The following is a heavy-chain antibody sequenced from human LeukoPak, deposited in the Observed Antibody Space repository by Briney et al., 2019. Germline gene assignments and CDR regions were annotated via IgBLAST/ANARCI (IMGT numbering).Heavy chain of an antibody. CDR2: INHSGST. D-gene: IGHD3-22*01. CDR3: ARGRKGLEISGCLDY. J-gene: IGHJ4*02. CDR1: GGSFSGYY. Sequence: PSETRCLTCAVWGGSFSGYYWSWIRQRPGKGQEWIGEINHSGSTNYNPSLKSRVTISVDTSKNQFSLKLSSVTAADTAVYYCARGRKGLEISGCLDYWGQVTLVTVSS. V-gene: IGHV4-34*01.